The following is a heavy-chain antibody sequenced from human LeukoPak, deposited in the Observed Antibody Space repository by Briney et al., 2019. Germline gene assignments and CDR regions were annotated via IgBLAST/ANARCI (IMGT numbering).Heavy chain of an antibody. CDR3: ARDGSSNWYGREGADY. D-gene: IGHD6-13*01. V-gene: IGHV1-18*01. CDR1: VYTFTKYG. CDR2: ICAYNGKT. J-gene: IGHJ4*02. Sequence: SAVNVSRQASVYTFTKYGISWLGQAPAPAREGVGWICAYNGKTNYVHKLQARVTMTPNTSTSTDYMELRSLRSEDTAVYCCARDGSSNWYGREGADYWGQGTLVTLSS.